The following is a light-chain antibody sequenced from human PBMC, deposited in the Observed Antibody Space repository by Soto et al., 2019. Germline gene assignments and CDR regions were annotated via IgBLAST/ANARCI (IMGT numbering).Light chain of an antibody. CDR1: QSISNY. CDR3: QQSYSTPRAT. CDR2: AAS. Sequence: DIQMTQSPSSLSASVGDRVTITCRASQSISNYLNWYQQKPGKAPRLLNYAASTMQSGVPSRFSGSGSGTDFTLTISSLQPEDFATYYCQQSYSTPRATFGQGTKLEIK. V-gene: IGKV1-39*01. J-gene: IGKJ2*01.